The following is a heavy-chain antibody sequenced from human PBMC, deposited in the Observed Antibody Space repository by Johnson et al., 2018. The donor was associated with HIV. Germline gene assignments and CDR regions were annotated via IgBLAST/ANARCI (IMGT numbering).Heavy chain of an antibody. CDR3: ARVYYYDNKDGFDI. J-gene: IGHJ3*02. D-gene: IGHD3-22*01. CDR2: LSYDGSTK. CDR1: GFSFSSYA. V-gene: IGHV3-30*04. Sequence: QVQLVESGGGLVQPGGSLRLSCAASGFSFSSYAMHWVRQAPGKGLEWVASLSYDGSTKDYADSVKGRFTISRDISKNLLYLQMNSLRTEDTAVYYCARVYYYDNKDGFDIWGQGTTVTVSS.